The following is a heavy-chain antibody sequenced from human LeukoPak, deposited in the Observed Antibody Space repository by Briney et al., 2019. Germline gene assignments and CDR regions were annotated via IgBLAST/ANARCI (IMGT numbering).Heavy chain of an antibody. D-gene: IGHD6-6*01. CDR3: ARGVAARRNYFDY. Sequence: GASVKVSCKASGGTFSSYAISWVRQAPGQGLEWMGGIIPIFGTANYAQKFQGRVTITTDESTNTAYMELSSLRSEDTAVYYCARGVAARRNYFDYGGQGTLVTVSS. CDR2: IIPIFGTA. V-gene: IGHV1-69*05. CDR1: GGTFSSYA. J-gene: IGHJ4*02.